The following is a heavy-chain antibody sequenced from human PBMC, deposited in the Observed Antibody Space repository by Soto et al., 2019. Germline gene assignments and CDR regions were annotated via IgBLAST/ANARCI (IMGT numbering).Heavy chain of an antibody. D-gene: IGHD1-26*01. V-gene: IGHV3-23*01. Sequence: GGTLRLSCAASGDTFSSYAMTWVRPAPGKGLEPVSAISGSGGSTYYADSAKGRFTISRDNSKNTLYLQMNSLRAADTAVYYCSKGREEDSVLIAYAMDIWGPGTMVTVSS. CDR1: GDTFSSYA. CDR3: SKGREEDSVLIAYAMDI. CDR2: ISGSGGST. J-gene: IGHJ6*02.